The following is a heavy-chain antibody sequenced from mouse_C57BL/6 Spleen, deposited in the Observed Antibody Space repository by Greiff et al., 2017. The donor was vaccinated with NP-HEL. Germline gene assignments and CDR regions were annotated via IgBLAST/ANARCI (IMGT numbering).Heavy chain of an antibody. Sequence: EVQLQQSGPGLVKPSQSLSLTCSVTGYSITSGYYWNWIRQFPGNKLEWMGYISYDGSNNYNPSLKNRISITRDTSKNQFFLKLNSVTTEDTATYYCAREDYYYGVVWGTGTTVTVSS. V-gene: IGHV3-6*01. J-gene: IGHJ1*03. CDR2: ISYDGSN. CDR1: GYSITSGYY. CDR3: AREDYYYGVV. D-gene: IGHD1-1*01.